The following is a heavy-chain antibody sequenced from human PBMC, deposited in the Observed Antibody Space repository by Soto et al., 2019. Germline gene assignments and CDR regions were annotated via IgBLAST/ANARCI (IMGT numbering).Heavy chain of an antibody. CDR3: AATGTTYGMDV. D-gene: IGHD1-7*01. V-gene: IGHV3-33*01. CDR2: IWYDGSNK. Sequence: LRLSCAASGFTFSSYGMHWVRQAPGKGMEWVAVIWYDGSNKYYADSVKGRFTISRDNSENTLYLQMNSLRAEDTAVYYCAATGTTYGMDVWGQGTTVTVPS. CDR1: GFTFSSYG. J-gene: IGHJ6*02.